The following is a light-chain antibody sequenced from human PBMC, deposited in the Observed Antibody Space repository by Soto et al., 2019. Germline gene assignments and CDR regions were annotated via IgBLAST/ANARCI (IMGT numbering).Light chain of an antibody. Sequence: DIQMTQSPSSLSAFVGDRVTISCRASQNIDTYLHWYQQKPGKAPKVLIYVSSNLHSEVPSRFSGSGSGTDITLTINSLQPEDFGTYYCQQSYSTPHTFGQGTKLQIK. CDR3: QQSYSTPHT. V-gene: IGKV1-39*01. CDR2: VSS. J-gene: IGKJ2*01. CDR1: QNIDTY.